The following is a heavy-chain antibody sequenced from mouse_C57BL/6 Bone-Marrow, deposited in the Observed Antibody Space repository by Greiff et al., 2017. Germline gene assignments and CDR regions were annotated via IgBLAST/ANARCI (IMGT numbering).Heavy chain of an antibody. J-gene: IGHJ4*01. CDR1: GYTFTSYW. CDR2: IYPGSGST. CDR3: ARGGLYGSSPLYAMDY. V-gene: IGHV1-55*01. Sequence: VQLQQPGAELVKPGASVKMSCKASGYTFTSYWITWVKQRPGQGLEWIGDIYPGSGSTNYNEKFKSKATLTVDTSSSTAYMQLSSLTSEDSVVYYCARGGLYGSSPLYAMDYWGQGTSVTVSS. D-gene: IGHD1-1*01.